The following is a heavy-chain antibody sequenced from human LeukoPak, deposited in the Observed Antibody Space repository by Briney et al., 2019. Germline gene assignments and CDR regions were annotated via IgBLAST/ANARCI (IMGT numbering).Heavy chain of an antibody. Sequence: TSETLSLTCTVSGGSISSYYWSWIRQPPGKGLEWIGYIYYSGSTNYNPSLKSRVTISVDTSKNQFSLKPSSVTAADTAVYYCARFLGGGYYFDYWGQGTLVTVSS. CDR3: ARFLGGGYYFDY. V-gene: IGHV4-59*01. D-gene: IGHD3-16*01. CDR1: GGSISSYY. CDR2: IYYSGST. J-gene: IGHJ4*02.